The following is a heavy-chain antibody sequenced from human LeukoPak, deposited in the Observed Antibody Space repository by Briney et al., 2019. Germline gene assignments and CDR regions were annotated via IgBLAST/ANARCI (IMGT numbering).Heavy chain of an antibody. D-gene: IGHD5-18*01. CDR1: GGSISSYY. CDR3: ARGRGYSYGYLPYFDY. J-gene: IGHJ4*02. Sequence: SETLSLTCTVSGGSISSYYWSWIRQPPGKGLEWIGYIYYSGSTNYNPSLKSRVTISVDTSKNQFSLKLSSVTAADTAVYYCARGRGYSYGYLPYFDYWGQGTLVTVSS. V-gene: IGHV4-59*01. CDR2: IYYSGST.